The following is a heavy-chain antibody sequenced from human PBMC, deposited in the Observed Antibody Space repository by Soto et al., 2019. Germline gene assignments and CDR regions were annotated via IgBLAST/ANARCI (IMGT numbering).Heavy chain of an antibody. D-gene: IGHD3-3*01. Sequence: TGQGLEWMGRIIPILGIANYAQKFQGRVTITADKSTSTAYMELSSLRSEDTAVYYCARGLTYYDFWSGYSASMDVWGKGTTVTVSS. CDR2: IIPILGIA. CDR3: ARGLTYYDFWSGYSASMDV. V-gene: IGHV1-69*04. J-gene: IGHJ6*03.